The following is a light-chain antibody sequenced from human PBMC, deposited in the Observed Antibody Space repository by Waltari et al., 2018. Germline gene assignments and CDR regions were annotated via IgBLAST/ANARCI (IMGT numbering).Light chain of an antibody. J-gene: IGKJ2*01. CDR2: AAS. CDR3: QQSYSTPT. CDR1: QSISSY. V-gene: IGKV1-39*01. Sequence: DIQMTQSPSSLSASVGDRVTITCRASQSISSYLNWYQQKPGKAPKLLIYAASSLQSGVQSRFSGSGSGTDFTLTISSLQPEDFATYYCQQSYSTPTFGQGTNVEIK.